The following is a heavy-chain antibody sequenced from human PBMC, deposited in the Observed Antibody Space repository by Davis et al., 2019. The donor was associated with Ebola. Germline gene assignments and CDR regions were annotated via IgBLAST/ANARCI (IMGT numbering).Heavy chain of an antibody. D-gene: IGHD2-2*01. J-gene: IGHJ4*02. CDR3: ARDTTYCSTTSCYAGTFDS. CDR1: GYTFTSYG. Sequence: AASVKVSCKASGYTFTSYGISWVRQAPGQGLVWMGWISAYNGDTNYAQNLQGRVTMTTDTSTSTAYKELRSLRSDDTAVYYCARDTTYCSTTSCYAGTFDSWGQGTLVTVSS. V-gene: IGHV1-18*01. CDR2: ISAYNGDT.